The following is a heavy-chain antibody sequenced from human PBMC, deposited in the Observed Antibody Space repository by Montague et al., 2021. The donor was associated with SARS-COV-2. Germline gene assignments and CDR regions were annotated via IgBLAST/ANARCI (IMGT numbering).Heavy chain of an antibody. CDR2: ISSSGSTI. CDR3: ARDCAYYDILTGYSPKGGFDY. V-gene: IGHV3-48*03. J-gene: IGHJ4*02. CDR1: GFTFSSCE. Sequence: SLRLSFAASGFTFSSCEMSWVRQAPGKGLEWVSYISSSGSTIYYADSVKGRFTISRDNAKNSLYLQMSSLRAEDTAVYYCARDCAYYDILTGYSPKGGFDYWGQGTLVTVSS. D-gene: IGHD3-9*01.